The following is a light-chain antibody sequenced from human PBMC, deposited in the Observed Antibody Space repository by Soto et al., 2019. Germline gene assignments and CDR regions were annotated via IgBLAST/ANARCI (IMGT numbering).Light chain of an antibody. CDR2: GNS. CDR3: QSYDTSLSGFVV. V-gene: IGLV1-40*01. Sequence: QSVLTQPPSVSGAPGQRVTISCTGSNSNIGAGYDVHWYQQLPGTAPKLLIYGNSNRPSGVPDRFSGFKSGTSASLAITGLQAEDEADYSCQSYDTSLSGFVVFGGGTKLTVL. J-gene: IGLJ2*01. CDR1: NSNIGAGYD.